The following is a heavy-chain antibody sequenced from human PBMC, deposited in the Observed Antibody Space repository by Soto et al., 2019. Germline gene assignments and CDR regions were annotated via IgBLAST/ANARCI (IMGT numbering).Heavy chain of an antibody. CDR3: AGGANPEDFYDCNCYYRFDY. J-gene: IGHJ4*02. D-gene: IGHD3-22*01. CDR2: IIPIFGTA. CDR1: GGTFSSYA. Sequence: SVKVSCKASGGTFSSYAISWVRQAPGQGLEWMGGIIPIFGTANYAQKFQGRVTITADESTSTAYMELSSLRSEDTAVYYCAGGANPEDFYDCNCYYRFDYWGQVTRVTVSS. V-gene: IGHV1-69*13.